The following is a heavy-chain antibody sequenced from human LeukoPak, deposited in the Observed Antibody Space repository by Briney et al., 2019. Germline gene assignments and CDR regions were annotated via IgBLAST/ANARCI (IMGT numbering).Heavy chain of an antibody. CDR1: GDTLIELA. D-gene: IGHD2/OR15-2a*01. V-gene: IGHV1-24*01. CDR2: LDPEDGAT. Sequence: ASVKVSCKVSGDTLIELAIHWVRQAPGKGLEWMGGLDPEDGATMYAQKFEGRVSMTEDTTTDTAYMELSSVRSEDTAVYYCARDLSLVRGESFDYWGQGTLVTVSS. CDR3: ARDLSLVRGESFDY. J-gene: IGHJ4*02.